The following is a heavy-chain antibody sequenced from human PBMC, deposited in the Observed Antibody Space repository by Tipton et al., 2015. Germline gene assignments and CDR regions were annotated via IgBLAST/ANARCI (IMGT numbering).Heavy chain of an antibody. V-gene: IGHV4-39*01. CDR3: AKPTKGGWQQLVSLDY. D-gene: IGHD6-13*01. J-gene: IGHJ4*02. Sequence: TLSLTCTVSGGSISGDTFYWGWIRQSPGRGLEWIGSIYYTGTIFYNPSLKNRVTISVDTSKKVFSLRLNSVTAVDTAVYYCAKPTKGGWQQLVSLDYWGQGTLVTVSS. CDR2: IYYTGTI. CDR1: GGSISGDTFY.